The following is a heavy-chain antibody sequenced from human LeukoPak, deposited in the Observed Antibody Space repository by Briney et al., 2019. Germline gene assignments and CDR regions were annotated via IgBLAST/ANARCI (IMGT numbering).Heavy chain of an antibody. CDR1: GGSIRSYY. Sequence: SETLSLTCTVSGGSIRSYYWSWIRQPPGKGLERIGYIYYSGSTNYNPSLKSRVTISVDTSKNQFSLKLSSVTAADTAVYYCASGEAAGYYFDYWGQGTLVTVSS. J-gene: IGHJ4*02. V-gene: IGHV4-59*01. CDR3: ASGEAAGYYFDY. D-gene: IGHD6-13*01. CDR2: IYYSGST.